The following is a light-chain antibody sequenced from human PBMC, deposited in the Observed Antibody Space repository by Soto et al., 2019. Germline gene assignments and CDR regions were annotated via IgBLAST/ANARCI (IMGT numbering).Light chain of an antibody. V-gene: IGKV3-15*01. CDR3: QQYNNWPIT. J-gene: IGKJ5*01. Sequence: EILLTQSPGTLSLSPGERATLSCRASQSVSSIYLAWYQQKPGQAPRLLIYGASTRATGIPARLSGSGSGTEFTLTISSLKSEDFAVYYCQQYNNWPITFGQGTRLEIK. CDR1: QSVSSIY. CDR2: GAS.